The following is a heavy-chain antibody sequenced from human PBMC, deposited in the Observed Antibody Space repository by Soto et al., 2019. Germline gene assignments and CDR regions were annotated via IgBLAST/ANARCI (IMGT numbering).Heavy chain of an antibody. CDR2: ISSDGTNE. CDR1: GFTFRGYG. J-gene: IGHJ6*03. V-gene: IGHV3-30*18. Sequence: QVQLVESGGGVVQPGRSLRLSCAASGFTFRGYGIHWVRQAPGKGLEWVAVISSDGTNEYYADSVKGRFTISRDNSTNTLYLQMNSLRADDTAVYYCAKDLGGYYYYYYMDVWGKGTTVTVSS. CDR3: AKDLGGYYYYYYMDV.